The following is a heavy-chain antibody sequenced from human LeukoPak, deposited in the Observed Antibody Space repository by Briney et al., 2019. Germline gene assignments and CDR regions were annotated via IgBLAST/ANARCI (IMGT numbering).Heavy chain of an antibody. CDR3: AKDEVLSGYSTSSRYFQH. Sequence: GGSLRLSCAASGFTFSSYGMHWVRPAPGKGLEWVAFIRYDGSNKYYADSVKGRFTISRDTSKNTLYLQMNSLRAEDTAVYYCAKDEVLSGYSTSSRYFQHWGQGTLVTVSS. V-gene: IGHV3-30*02. J-gene: IGHJ1*01. CDR1: GFTFSSYG. D-gene: IGHD6-6*01. CDR2: IRYDGSNK.